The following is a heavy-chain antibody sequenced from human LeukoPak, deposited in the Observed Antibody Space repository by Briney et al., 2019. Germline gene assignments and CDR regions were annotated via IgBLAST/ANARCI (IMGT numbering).Heavy chain of an antibody. CDR1: GGSIRSGSYY. D-gene: IGHD7-27*01. CDR3: ARDYWGSYAFAI. CDR2: IYTSGST. J-gene: IGHJ3*02. Sequence: PSETLSLTCNVSGGSIRSGSYYWSWIRQPAGKGLEWIGRIYTSGSTNYNPSLKSRVTISVDTSNQFSLKLSSVTAADTAVYYCARDYWGSYAFAIWGQGTMVTVSS. V-gene: IGHV4-61*02.